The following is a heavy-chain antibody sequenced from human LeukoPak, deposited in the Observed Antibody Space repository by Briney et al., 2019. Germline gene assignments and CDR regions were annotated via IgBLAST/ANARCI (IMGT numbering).Heavy chain of an antibody. CDR3: ARLGGPDYYFYYYMDV. V-gene: IGHV3-20*04. CDR1: GFTLDGHG. CDR2: INWNGDGT. Sequence: GGSLRLSCAASGFTLDGHGMSWVRQAPGKGLEWVSGINWNGDGTGYADSVKGRFTISRDNAKNSLYLQMNSLRAEDTAFYCARLGGPDYYFYYYMDVWGKGTTVTVSS. D-gene: IGHD1-26*01. J-gene: IGHJ6*03.